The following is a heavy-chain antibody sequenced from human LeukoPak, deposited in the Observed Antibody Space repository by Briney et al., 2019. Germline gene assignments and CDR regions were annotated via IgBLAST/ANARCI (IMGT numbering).Heavy chain of an antibody. CDR1: GGTFSSYA. CDR3: ARESTGYSSGWLY. J-gene: IGHJ4*02. D-gene: IGHD6-19*01. CDR2: IIPIFGTA. V-gene: IGHV1-69*05. Sequence: APVKVSCKASGGTFSSYAISWVRQAPGQGLEWMGRIIPIFGTANYAQKFQGRVTITTDESTSTAYMELSSLRSEDTAVYYCARESTGYSSGWLYWGQGTLVTVSS.